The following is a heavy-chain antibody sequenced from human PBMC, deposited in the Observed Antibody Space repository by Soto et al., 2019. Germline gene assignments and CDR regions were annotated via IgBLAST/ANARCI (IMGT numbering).Heavy chain of an antibody. CDR2: INPNSGGT. D-gene: IGHD2-15*01. Sequence: ASVKVSCKASGYTFTGYYMHWVRQAPGQGLEWMGWINPNSGGTNYAQKFQGWVTMTKDTSISTAYMELSRLRSDATAVYYCARGAVYCSGGSCYGFFHDHYYYMDVWGKGTTVTVSS. J-gene: IGHJ6*03. CDR3: ARGAVYCSGGSCYGFFHDHYYYMDV. V-gene: IGHV1-2*04. CDR1: GYTFTGYY.